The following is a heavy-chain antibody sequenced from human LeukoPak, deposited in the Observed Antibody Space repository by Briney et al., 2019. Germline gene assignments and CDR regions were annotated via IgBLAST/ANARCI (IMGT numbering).Heavy chain of an antibody. J-gene: IGHJ5*02. CDR2: INSDGINT. Sequence: GGSLRLSCAASGFTFSSYDMHWVRQAPGKGLVWVSRINSDGINTNYADSVKGRFTISRDNAKNTLNLQMNSLRAEDTAVYYCARDLGQYYDTSDNWFDPWGQGTLVTVSS. CDR1: GFTFSSYD. CDR3: ARDLGQYYDTSDNWFDP. D-gene: IGHD3-22*01. V-gene: IGHV3-74*01.